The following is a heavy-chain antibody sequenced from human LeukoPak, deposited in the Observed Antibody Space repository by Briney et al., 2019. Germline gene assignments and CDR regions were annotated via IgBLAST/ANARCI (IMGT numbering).Heavy chain of an antibody. CDR1: GFTFSSYG. J-gene: IGHJ4*02. D-gene: IGHD1-26*01. V-gene: IGHV3-23*01. Sequence: PGGSLRLSCAASGFTFSSYGMHWVRQAPGKGLEWVSAISGSGGSTYYADSVKGRFTISRDNSKNTLYLQTNSLRAEDTAVYYCAKDRESIVGPFDYWGQGTLVTVSS. CDR2: ISGSGGST. CDR3: AKDRESIVGPFDY.